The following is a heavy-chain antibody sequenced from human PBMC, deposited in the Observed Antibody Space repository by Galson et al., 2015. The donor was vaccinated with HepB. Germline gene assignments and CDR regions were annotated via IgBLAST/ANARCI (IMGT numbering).Heavy chain of an antibody. CDR1: GYTFTSYG. CDR2: ISAYNGNT. D-gene: IGHD1-26*01. J-gene: IGHJ4*02. V-gene: IGHV1-18*01. CDR3: ARALSGSYLFRTGPFDY. Sequence: QSGAEVKKPGASVKVSCKASGYTFTSYGISWVRQAPGQGLEWMGWISAYNGNTNYAQKLQGRVTMTTDTSTSTAYMERRSLRSDDTAVYYCARALSGSYLFRTGPFDYWGQGTLVTVSS.